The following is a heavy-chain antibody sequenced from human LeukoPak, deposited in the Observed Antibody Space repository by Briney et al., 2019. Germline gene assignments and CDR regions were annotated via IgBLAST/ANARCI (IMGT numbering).Heavy chain of an antibody. Sequence: PGVSLRLSCAASGFTFSSYGMSWVRHAPGNGLEWFSVIYSGGSTYYADSVKGRFTISRDNSKNTLYLQMNSLRAEDTAVYYCAREPSSSHDYWGQGTLVTVSS. CDR1: GFTFSSYG. V-gene: IGHV3-53*01. D-gene: IGHD6-13*01. J-gene: IGHJ4*02. CDR3: AREPSSSHDY. CDR2: IYSGGST.